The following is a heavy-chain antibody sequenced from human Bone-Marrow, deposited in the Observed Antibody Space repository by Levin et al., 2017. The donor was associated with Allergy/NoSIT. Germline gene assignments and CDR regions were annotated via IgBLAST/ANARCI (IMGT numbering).Heavy chain of an antibody. CDR1: GFTVRSHY. CDR3: ARESVMAPVTMFDY. Sequence: LSLTCAASGFTVRSHYMSWVRQAPGKGLEWVSVIYSGGTTFYADSVKGRFTISRDDSKNTLYLQMNTLRAEDTAVYYCARESVMAPVTMFDYWGQGTLVTVSS. D-gene: IGHD4-17*01. J-gene: IGHJ4*02. V-gene: IGHV3-53*01. CDR2: IYSGGTT.